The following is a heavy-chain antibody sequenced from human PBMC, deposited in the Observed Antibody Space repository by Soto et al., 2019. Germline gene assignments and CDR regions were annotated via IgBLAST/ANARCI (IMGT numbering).Heavy chain of an antibody. CDR1: GYTFTSYD. CDR3: ARGGDSRLHYYYYMDV. Sequence: ASVKVSCKASGYTFTSYDINWVRQATGQGLEWMGWMNPNSGNTGYAQKFQGRVTMTRNTSISTAYMELSSLRSEDTAVYYCARGGDSRLHYYYYMDVWGKRTTDPVSS. J-gene: IGHJ6*03. V-gene: IGHV1-8*01. CDR2: MNPNSGNT. D-gene: IGHD3-16*01.